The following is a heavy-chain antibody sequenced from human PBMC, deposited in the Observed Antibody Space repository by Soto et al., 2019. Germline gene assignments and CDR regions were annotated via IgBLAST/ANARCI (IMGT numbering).Heavy chain of an antibody. CDR2: VSDSGGTT. V-gene: IGHV3-23*01. J-gene: IGHJ4*02. CDR1: GFTFSTYA. CDR3: AKDRVRLVVVDA. Sequence: EVQLLESGGGLVQPGGSLRLSCAASGFTFSTYAMSWVRQAPGKGLEWVSGVSDSGGTTYYADSVKGRFTISRDNSKNTLYLQMNSLRAEDTAVYYCAKDRVRLVVVDAWGQGTLVTVSS. D-gene: IGHD3-22*01.